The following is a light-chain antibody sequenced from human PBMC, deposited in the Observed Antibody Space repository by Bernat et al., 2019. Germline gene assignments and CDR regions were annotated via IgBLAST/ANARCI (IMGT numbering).Light chain of an antibody. CDR1: SSNIGNNY. Sequence: QSVLTQPPSVSAAPGQKVTISRSGSSSNIGNNYVSWYQQFPGTAPKLLIYDNNKRPSGIPDRFSGSKSDTSATLGITGLQTGDEADYYCGTWDSSLNADVFGGGTKLTVL. V-gene: IGLV1-51*01. CDR2: DNN. CDR3: GTWDSSLNADV. J-gene: IGLJ3*02.